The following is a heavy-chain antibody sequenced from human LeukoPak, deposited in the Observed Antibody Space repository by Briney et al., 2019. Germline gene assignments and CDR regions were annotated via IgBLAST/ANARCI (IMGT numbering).Heavy chain of an antibody. Sequence: GGSLRLSCAASGFTFSTYWMAWVRQAPGKGLEWVANIKEDESAKHQADSVKGRFTISRHNAQNLVYLQMSSLRGEDTAVYYCARDVGGSLDYWGQGTLVTVSS. V-gene: IGHV3-7*01. J-gene: IGHJ4*02. CDR1: GFTFSTYW. CDR2: IKEDESAK. CDR3: ARDVGGSLDY. D-gene: IGHD1-26*01.